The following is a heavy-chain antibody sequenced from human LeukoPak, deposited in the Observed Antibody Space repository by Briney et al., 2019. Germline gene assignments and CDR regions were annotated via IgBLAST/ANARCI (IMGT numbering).Heavy chain of an antibody. J-gene: IGHJ6*02. D-gene: IGHD3-3*01. CDR1: GGSISSYY. CDR3: ARVLRFSEWLPHDGYYYYGMDV. V-gene: IGHV4-59*08. CDR2: IYYSGST. Sequence: SETLSLTCTVSGGSISSYYWSWIRQPPGKGLEWIGYIYYSGSTNYNPSLKSRVTISVDTSKNQFSLKLSSVTAADTAVYYCARVLRFSEWLPHDGYYYYGMDVWGQGTTVTVSS.